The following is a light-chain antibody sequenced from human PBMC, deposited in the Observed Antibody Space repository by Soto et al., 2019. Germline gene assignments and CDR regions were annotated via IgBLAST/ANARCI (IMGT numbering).Light chain of an antibody. V-gene: IGLV2-8*01. CDR1: SSDVGGYNY. Sequence: QSALTKPPSASGSPGESVAISCTGTSSDVGGYNYVSWYQQYPGKAPKLIMYEVTKRPSGVPDRFSGSKSGNTASLTVSGLQAEDEADYYCCSYVGSNNYVFGTGTKVTVL. CDR2: EVT. J-gene: IGLJ1*01. CDR3: CSYVGSNNYV.